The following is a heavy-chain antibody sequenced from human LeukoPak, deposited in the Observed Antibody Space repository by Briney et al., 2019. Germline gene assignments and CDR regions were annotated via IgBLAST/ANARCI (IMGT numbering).Heavy chain of an antibody. D-gene: IGHD2-21*02. Sequence: GGSLRLSCAASGFTFSSYGMHWVRQAPGKGLGWVAVISYDGSDKYYADSVKGRFTISRDNSRNTVYLQMNNLRGDDTAVYYCAKDISGGDCPDYWGQGTLVTASS. CDR3: AKDISGGDCPDY. CDR1: GFTFSSYG. CDR2: ISYDGSDK. J-gene: IGHJ4*02. V-gene: IGHV3-30*18.